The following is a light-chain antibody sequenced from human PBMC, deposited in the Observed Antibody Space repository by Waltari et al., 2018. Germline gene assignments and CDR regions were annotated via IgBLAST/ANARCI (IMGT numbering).Light chain of an antibody. CDR3: QQYGSSPT. CDR2: GAS. Sequence: IVWPQYPGTESLSPGESATLSCRASQRVTNNYLAWYQQKPGLPPRLLMYGASTRASGIPDRFSGSGSGTDFTLTISRLEPEDFAVYYCQQYGSSPTFGQGTRLEIK. V-gene: IGKV3-20*01. J-gene: IGKJ5*01. CDR1: QRVTNNY.